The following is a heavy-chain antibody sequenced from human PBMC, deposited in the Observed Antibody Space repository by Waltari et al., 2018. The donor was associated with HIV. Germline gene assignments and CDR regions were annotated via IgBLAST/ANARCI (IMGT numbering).Heavy chain of an antibody. J-gene: IGHJ4*02. Sequence: QVQLVGSGGGVVKLGKSLRLSCAASGFTFSRYAMPWVRPAPGKGLEWVAVIWHDANNQYYADSVQGRFTISRDNSKNTLYLQMNSLRAEDTALYYCARDSPAFSRGTEELDYWGQGTLVTVSS. V-gene: IGHV3-33*01. D-gene: IGHD2-2*01. CDR1: GFTFSRYA. CDR3: ARDSPAFSRGTEELDY. CDR2: IWHDANNQ.